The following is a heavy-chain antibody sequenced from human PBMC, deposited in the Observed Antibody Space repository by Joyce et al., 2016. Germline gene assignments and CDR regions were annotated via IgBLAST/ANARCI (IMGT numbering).Heavy chain of an antibody. CDR3: AGLSSLFGANPPLTY. J-gene: IGHJ4*02. CDR2: IYYRGST. V-gene: IGHV4-31*03. CDR1: GGSVNSGGFY. D-gene: IGHD3-10*02. Sequence: QVQLQESGPGLVKPSQTLSLTCTVSGGSVNSGGFYWSWIRQSPRRGLEWIGHIYYRGSTYYTSSLRGRLSISLDTSNNQFSLNLRSVTAADTATYYCAGLSSLFGANPPLTYWGQGALVTVSS.